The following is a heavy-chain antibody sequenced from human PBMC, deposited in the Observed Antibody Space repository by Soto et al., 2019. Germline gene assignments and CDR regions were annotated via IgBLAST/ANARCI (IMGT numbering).Heavy chain of an antibody. CDR1: GGSFSGYY. J-gene: IGHJ4*02. CDR2: INHSGST. CDR3: ARGPFLPPLWFGEFTRGGYFDY. D-gene: IGHD3-10*01. Sequence: QVQLQQWGAGLLKPSETLSLTCAVYGGSFSGYYWSWIRQPPGKGLEWIGEINHSGSTNYNPSIKSRVTISVDTSKNQFSLKLSSVTAADTAVYYCARGPFLPPLWFGEFTRGGYFDYWGQGTLVTVSS. V-gene: IGHV4-34*01.